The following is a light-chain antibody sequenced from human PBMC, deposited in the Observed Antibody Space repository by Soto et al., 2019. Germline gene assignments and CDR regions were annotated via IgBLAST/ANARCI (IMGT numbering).Light chain of an antibody. J-gene: IGKJ3*01. CDR2: AAS. V-gene: IGKV1-39*01. Sequence: DTQMSQSPSSLSASVGDKITITCRASQNINNFLNWYHQKPGRTPKLLVFAASTLQSGVPSRFSGCGSGTDFTLTISSMKPEDFAAYSCQDSYSRTFGPGTRVYLK. CDR1: QNINNF. CDR3: QDSYSRT.